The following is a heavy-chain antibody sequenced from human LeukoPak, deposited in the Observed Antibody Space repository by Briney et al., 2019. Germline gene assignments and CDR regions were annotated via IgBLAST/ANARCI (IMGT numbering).Heavy chain of an antibody. CDR1: GFTFSSSW. V-gene: IGHV3-7*01. Sequence: GGSLRLSCAVSGFTFSSSWMTWVRQAPGKGLELVATMNSDGGQKSYVDSVKGRFTISRDNAKNSLYLQMNSLRAEDTAVYYCARNYAYNHFDYWGQGTLVTVSS. D-gene: IGHD5-24*01. CDR3: ARNYAYNHFDY. J-gene: IGHJ4*02. CDR2: MNSDGGQK.